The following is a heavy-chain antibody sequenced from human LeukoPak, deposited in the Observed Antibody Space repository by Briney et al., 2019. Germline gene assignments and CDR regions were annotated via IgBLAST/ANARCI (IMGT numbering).Heavy chain of an antibody. CDR3: ARGGSSSPLDY. V-gene: IGHV4-61*05. CDR2: IYYSGST. D-gene: IGHD6-6*01. CDR1: GGSISSSSYC. J-gene: IGHJ4*02. Sequence: PSETLSLTCTVSGGSISSSSYCWGWIRQPPGKGLEWIGYIYYSGSTNYNSSVKSRVSMSVDTSKNQFSLKLSSVTAADTAVYYCARGGSSSPLDYWGQGTLVTVSS.